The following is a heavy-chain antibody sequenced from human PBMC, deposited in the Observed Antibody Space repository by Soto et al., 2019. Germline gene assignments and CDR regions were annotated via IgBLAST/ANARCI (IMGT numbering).Heavy chain of an antibody. J-gene: IGHJ5*02. CDR3: ARGRPVPSLPQSSSGWYRGMNWFDP. V-gene: IGHV4-39*07. CDR2: IYHSGST. D-gene: IGHD6-19*01. Sequence: PSETLSLTCAVSGGSISSGGYYWGWIRQPPGKGLEWIGSIYHSGSTYYNPSLKSRVTISVDTSKNQFSLKLSSVTAADTAVYYCARGRPVPSLPQSSSGWYRGMNWFDPWGQGTLVTVSS. CDR1: GGSISSGGYY.